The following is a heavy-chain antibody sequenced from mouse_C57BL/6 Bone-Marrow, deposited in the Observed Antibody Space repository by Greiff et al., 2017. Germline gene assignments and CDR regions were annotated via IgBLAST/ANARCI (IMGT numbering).Heavy chain of an antibody. J-gene: IGHJ4*01. Sequence: QVQLQQPGAELVRPGSSVKLSCKASGYTFTSYWMDWVKQRPGQGLEWIGNIYPSDSETHYNQKFKDKATLTVDKSSSTAYMQLSSLTSEDSAVYDCARFYDYDGGYAMDYWGQGTSVTVSS. CDR1: GYTFTSYW. D-gene: IGHD2-4*01. CDR3: ARFYDYDGGYAMDY. CDR2: IYPSDSET. V-gene: IGHV1-61*01.